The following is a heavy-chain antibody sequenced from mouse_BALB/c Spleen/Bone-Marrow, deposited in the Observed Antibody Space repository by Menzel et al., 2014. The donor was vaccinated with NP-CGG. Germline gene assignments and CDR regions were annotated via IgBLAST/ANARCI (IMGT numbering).Heavy chain of an antibody. Sequence: VQLQQSGAELVKPGASVKLSCTASGFNIKDTYMHWVKQRPEQGLEWIGRIDPANGNTKYDPKFQGKATITADTSSNTASLQLSSLTSEDAAVSYCASYYYGSSGFAYWGQGTLVTVSA. D-gene: IGHD1-1*01. CDR3: ASYYYGSSGFAY. CDR1: GFNIKDTY. V-gene: IGHV14-3*02. CDR2: IDPANGNT. J-gene: IGHJ3*01.